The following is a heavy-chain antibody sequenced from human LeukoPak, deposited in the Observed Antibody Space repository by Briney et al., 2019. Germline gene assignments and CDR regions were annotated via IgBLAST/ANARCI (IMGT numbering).Heavy chain of an antibody. Sequence: PGGSLRLSCTASGFTFNSYDMTWVRQAPGKGLEWVSAIGASGGSTYYADSVKDRFTISRDNSKNTLYLQMNSLRAEDTAVYYCAKDSGSSGYYYVAKYFQHWGQGTLVTVSS. CDR3: AKDSGSSGYYYVAKYFQH. V-gene: IGHV3-23*01. D-gene: IGHD3-22*01. J-gene: IGHJ1*01. CDR1: GFTFNSYD. CDR2: IGASGGST.